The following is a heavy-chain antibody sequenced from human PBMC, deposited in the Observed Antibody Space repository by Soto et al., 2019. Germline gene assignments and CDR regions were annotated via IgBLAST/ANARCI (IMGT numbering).Heavy chain of an antibody. CDR3: ARKGSY. CDR1: GVSISDTSYY. V-gene: IGHV4-39*01. J-gene: IGHJ4*02. CDR2: IYFNGNT. Sequence: QLQLQESGPGLVKPSETLSLTCTVSGVSISDTSYYWGWIRQPPGKGLEWIGTIYFNGNTFYNPSLKSRLTISVDTSSKQFSLRLTSVTAADTAVYYCARKGSYWGQGTLVAVSS.